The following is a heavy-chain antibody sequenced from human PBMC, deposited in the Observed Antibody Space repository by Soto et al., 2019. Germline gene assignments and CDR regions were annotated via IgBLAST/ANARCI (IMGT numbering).Heavy chain of an antibody. J-gene: IGHJ4*02. CDR3: ARRTDGSGWYAYFDY. CDR2: IYPGDSDT. CDR1: GYSFTSYW. V-gene: IGHV5-51*01. Sequence: EVQLVQSGAEVKKPGESLKISCKGSGYSFTSYWIGWGRQRPGKGSEWMGIIYPGDSDTRYSPSFQGQVTTSADKSISTAYLQWSSLKASDTAMYYCARRTDGSGWYAYFDYWGQGTLVTVSS. D-gene: IGHD6-19*01.